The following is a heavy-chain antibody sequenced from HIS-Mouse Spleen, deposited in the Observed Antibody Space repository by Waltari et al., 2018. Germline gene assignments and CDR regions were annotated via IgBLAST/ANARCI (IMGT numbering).Heavy chain of an antibody. D-gene: IGHD2-15*01. Sequence: EVQLVESGGGLVQPGWSLRLSCAASGFTFSSYWMHWVRQAPGKGLVWVSRINSGGSSTSYAASVKGRFTISRDNAKNTLYLQMNSLRAEDTAVYYCARGLGGGGAFDIWGQGTMVTVSS. CDR1: GFTFSSYW. J-gene: IGHJ3*02. V-gene: IGHV3-74*01. CDR2: INSGGSST. CDR3: ARGLGGGGAFDI.